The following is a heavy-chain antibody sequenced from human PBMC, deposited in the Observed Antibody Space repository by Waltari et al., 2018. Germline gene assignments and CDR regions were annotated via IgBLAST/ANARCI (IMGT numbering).Heavy chain of an antibody. CDR1: GGSISSSSYY. CDR2: IYYRGSS. D-gene: IGHD5-18*01. CDR3: ASKVETAMVGDGYCDL. V-gene: IGHV4-39*01. Sequence: QLPLPESGPGLVKPSETLSLTCTVSGGSISSSSYYWGWIRQPPGKGLEWIGSIYYRGSSYYNPSHKSRVTISGDPSKNQFHLKLSSVTAADTVVYYWASKVETAMVGDGYCDLWGRGTLVTVSS. J-gene: IGHJ2*01.